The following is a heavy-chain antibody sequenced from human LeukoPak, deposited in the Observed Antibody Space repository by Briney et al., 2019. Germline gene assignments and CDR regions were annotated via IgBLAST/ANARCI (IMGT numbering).Heavy chain of an antibody. V-gene: IGHV3-13*01. J-gene: IGHJ3*01. D-gene: IGHD4-17*01. CDR2: IGTAGDT. Sequence: GGSLRLSCAASGFTFSSYDMHWVRQTTGKGLEWVAIIGTAGDTYYPGSVKGRFTVSRENAKNSLYLQMNSLRVEDTALYYCAREVTNRDGFDFWGQGTMVTASS. CDR1: GFTFSSYD. CDR3: AREVTNRDGFDF.